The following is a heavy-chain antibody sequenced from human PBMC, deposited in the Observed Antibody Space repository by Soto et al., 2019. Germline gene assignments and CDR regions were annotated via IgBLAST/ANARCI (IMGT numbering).Heavy chain of an antibody. Sequence: QVQLQESGPGLVKPSETLSLNCLVSGGSISSYYWSWIRQPPGKGLEWLGYIYYSGTTKYNPSLKSRVTISVDTSKNQFSLKLSSVTAADTAVYYCASGGLGAIDYWSQGTLVAVSS. CDR2: IYYSGTT. D-gene: IGHD1-26*01. V-gene: IGHV4-59*01. J-gene: IGHJ4*02. CDR3: ASGGLGAIDY. CDR1: GGSISSYY.